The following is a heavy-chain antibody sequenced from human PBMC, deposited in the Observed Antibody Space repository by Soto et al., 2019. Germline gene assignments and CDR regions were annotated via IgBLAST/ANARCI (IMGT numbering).Heavy chain of an antibody. D-gene: IGHD1-26*01. CDR1: GGTFSSYA. CDR2: IIPIFGTA. V-gene: IGHV1-69*13. Sequence: GASVKVSCKASGGTFSSYAISWVRQAPGQGLEWMGGIIPIFGTANYAQKFQGRVTITADESTSTAYMELSSLRSEDTAVYYCAREGSGSYLRYFDLWGRGTLVTVSS. CDR3: AREGSGSYLRYFDL. J-gene: IGHJ2*01.